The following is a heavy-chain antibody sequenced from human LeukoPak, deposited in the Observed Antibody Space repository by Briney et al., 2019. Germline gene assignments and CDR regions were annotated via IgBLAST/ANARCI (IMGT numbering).Heavy chain of an antibody. J-gene: IGHJ4*02. D-gene: IGHD3-16*01. V-gene: IGHV3-64*01. CDR2: ISSNGGST. CDR1: GFTFSSYA. Sequence: GGSLRLSCAACGFTFSSYAMHLVRQAPGKGLEYVSAISSNGGSTYYANSVKGRFTISRDNSKNTLYLQMGSLRAEDMAVYYCARDSSGGVFDYWGQGTLVTVSS. CDR3: ARDSSGGVFDY.